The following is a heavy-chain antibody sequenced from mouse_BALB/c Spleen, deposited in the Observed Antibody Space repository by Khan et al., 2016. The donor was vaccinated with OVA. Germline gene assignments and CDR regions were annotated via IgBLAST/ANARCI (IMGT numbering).Heavy chain of an antibody. CDR3: ARWVREIDH. Sequence: LVESGPELKKPGETVKISCKASGYSFTNYGMNWVKQAPGKDLKWMGWIKTYTGEPTYADDFKGRFAFSLETSASIAYLQINNLKNEDTATYCRARWVREIDHWGQGTTLTVSS. V-gene: IGHV9-3-1*01. CDR2: IKTYTGEP. CDR1: GYSFTNYG. D-gene: IGHD2-14*01. J-gene: IGHJ2*01.